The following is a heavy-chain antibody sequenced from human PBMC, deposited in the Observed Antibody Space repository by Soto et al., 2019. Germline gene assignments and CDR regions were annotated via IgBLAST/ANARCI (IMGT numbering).Heavy chain of an antibody. CDR1: GYTFTSYG. CDR2: ISAYNGNT. CDR3: ARDEGNLYGFGELLFVAFDI. J-gene: IGHJ3*02. D-gene: IGHD3-10*01. V-gene: IGHV1-18*01. Sequence: ASVKVSCKASGYTFTSYGISWVRQAPGQGLEWMGWISAYNGNTNYAQKLQGRVTMTTDTSTSTAYMELRSLRSDDTAVYYCARDEGNLYGFGELLFVAFDIWGQGTMVTVSS.